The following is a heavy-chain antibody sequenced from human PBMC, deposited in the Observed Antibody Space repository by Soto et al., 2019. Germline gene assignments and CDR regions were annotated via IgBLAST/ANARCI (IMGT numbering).Heavy chain of an antibody. CDR3: ARHISSPIAAADYQFDY. D-gene: IGHD6-13*01. V-gene: IGHV4-59*08. Sequence: SETLSLTCTVSGGSISSYYWSWIRQPPGKGLEWIGYIYYSGSTNYNPSLKSRVTISVDTSKNQFSLKLSSVTAADTAVYYCARHISSPIAAADYQFDYWGQGTLVTVSS. CDR1: GGSISSYY. CDR2: IYYSGST. J-gene: IGHJ4*02.